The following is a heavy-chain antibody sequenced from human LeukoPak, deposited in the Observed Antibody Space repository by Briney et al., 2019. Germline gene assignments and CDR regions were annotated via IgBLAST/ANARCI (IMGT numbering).Heavy chain of an antibody. V-gene: IGHV3-30*18. Sequence: GGSLRLSCAASGFTFNNYGMHWVRQAPGKGLEWVAVISYDGSNKYYADSVKGRFTISRDNSKNTLYLQMNSLRAEDTAVYYCAKDDMDVWGKGTTVTISS. CDR3: AKDDMDV. CDR1: GFTFNNYG. CDR2: ISYDGSNK. J-gene: IGHJ6*03.